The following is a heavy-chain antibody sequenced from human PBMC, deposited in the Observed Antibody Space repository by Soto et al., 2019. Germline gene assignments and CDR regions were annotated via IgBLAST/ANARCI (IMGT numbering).Heavy chain of an antibody. Sequence: QVQLVQSGAEVRKPGSSVKVSCKASGGTFSSFAISWVRQAPGQGLEWMGGIIPIFATTNYAQKFQGRVTITADESTSTAYMELGSLRSEDTAVDYCARVRDVVVVPDYGMDVWGQGTTVTVSS. CDR3: ARVRDVVVVPDYGMDV. J-gene: IGHJ6*02. CDR2: IIPIFATT. D-gene: IGHD2-2*01. V-gene: IGHV1-69*01. CDR1: GGTFSSFA.